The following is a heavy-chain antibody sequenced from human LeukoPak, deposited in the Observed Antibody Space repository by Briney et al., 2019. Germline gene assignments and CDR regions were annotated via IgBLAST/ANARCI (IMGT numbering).Heavy chain of an antibody. CDR1: GFTFSSYS. Sequence: GGSLRLSCAASGFTFSSYSMNWVRQAPGKGLEWVSSISSSSSYIYYADSVKGRFTISRDNAKNSLYLQMNSLRAEDTAVCYCAREVYYYGSGSYYYMDVWGKGTTVTVSS. D-gene: IGHD3-10*01. CDR2: ISSSSSYI. V-gene: IGHV3-21*01. J-gene: IGHJ6*03. CDR3: AREVYYYGSGSYYYMDV.